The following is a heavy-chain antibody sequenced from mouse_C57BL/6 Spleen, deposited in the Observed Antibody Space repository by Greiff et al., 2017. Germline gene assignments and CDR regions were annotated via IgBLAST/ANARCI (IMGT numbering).Heavy chain of an antibody. CDR3: ARPPYGNYWYFDV. D-gene: IGHD2-1*01. Sequence: EVQVVESGGGLVKPGGSLKLSCAASGFTFSDYGMHWVRQAPEKGLEWVAYISSGSSTIYYADTVKGRFTISRDNAKNTLFLQMTSLRSEDTAMYYCARPPYGNYWYFDVWGTGTTVTVSS. CDR2: ISSGSSTI. J-gene: IGHJ1*03. V-gene: IGHV5-17*01. CDR1: GFTFSDYG.